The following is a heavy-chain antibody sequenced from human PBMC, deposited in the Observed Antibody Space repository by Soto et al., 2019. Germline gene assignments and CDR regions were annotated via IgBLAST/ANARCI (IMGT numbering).Heavy chain of an antibody. J-gene: IGHJ6*02. CDR3: ATQGFYRMGV. V-gene: IGHV4-59*12. CDR2: IFYSGGT. Sequence: SETLSLTCTVSGVSMYSYFWSWIRQPPGKGLEWIGYIFYSGGTNSNPSLKSRVTISVDKSKNQFSLKLNSVTAADTAMFYCATQGFYRMGVWGRGTTVTVSS. CDR1: GVSMYSYF.